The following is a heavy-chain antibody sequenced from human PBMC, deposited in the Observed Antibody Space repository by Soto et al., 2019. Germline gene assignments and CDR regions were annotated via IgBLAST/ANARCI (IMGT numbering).Heavy chain of an antibody. CDR3: ARRRPPVEYGEYESPSYYFDY. Sequence: LSLTCTVSGGSIGSSSYYWGWIRQPPGKGLEWIGSIYYSGSTYYNPSLKSRVTISVDTSKNQFSLKLSPVTAADTAMYYCARRRPPVEYGEYESPSYYFDYWGQGTLVTVSS. V-gene: IGHV4-39*01. CDR1: GGSIGSSSYY. D-gene: IGHD4-17*01. CDR2: IYYSGST. J-gene: IGHJ4*02.